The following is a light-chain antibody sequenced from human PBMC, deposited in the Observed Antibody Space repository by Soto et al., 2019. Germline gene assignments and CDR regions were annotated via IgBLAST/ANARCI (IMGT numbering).Light chain of an antibody. CDR2: DAS. CDR1: QSISSW. CDR3: QQYNSYLYT. J-gene: IGKJ2*01. Sequence: DIQMTQSPSTLSASVGDRVTITCRASQSISSWLAWYQQKPGKAPKLLIYDASSLESGVPSRFSGSGSGTEFTLTISSLQTDDSATYYCQQYNSYLYTFGQGTKLEIK. V-gene: IGKV1-5*01.